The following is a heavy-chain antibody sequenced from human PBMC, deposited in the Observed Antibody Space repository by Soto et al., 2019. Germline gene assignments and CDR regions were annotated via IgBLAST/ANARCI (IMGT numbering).Heavy chain of an antibody. J-gene: IGHJ4*02. Sequence: GGSLRLSCAASGFTFDDCAMHWVRQAPGKGLEWVSLISWDGGRTYYADSVRVRFIVSRDSSKNSLYLQMSSLRVEDTALYYCAKDVCRGSTNSAHTRLHXWGQGALVTVSX. CDR1: GFTFDDCA. CDR2: ISWDGGRT. D-gene: IGHD2-2*01. V-gene: IGHV3-43D*04. CDR3: AKDVCRGSTNSAHTRLHX.